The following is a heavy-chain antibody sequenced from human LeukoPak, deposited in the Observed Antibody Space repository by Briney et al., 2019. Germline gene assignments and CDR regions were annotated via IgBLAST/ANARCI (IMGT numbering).Heavy chain of an antibody. CDR2: ISYDGSNK. V-gene: IGHV3-30*18. J-gene: IGHJ4*02. Sequence: PGGSLRLSCAASGFTFSTYGMHWVRQAPGKGLEWVAVISYDGSNKYHADSVKGRFAISRDISKNTLYLQMNSLRAEDTAVYYCAKDQNYYGSGSYYNVDYWGQGTLVTVSS. CDR1: GFTFSTYG. D-gene: IGHD3-10*01. CDR3: AKDQNYYGSGSYYNVDY.